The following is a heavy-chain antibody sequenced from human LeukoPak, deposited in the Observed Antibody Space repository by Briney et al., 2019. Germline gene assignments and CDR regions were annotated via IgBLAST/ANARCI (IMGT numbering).Heavy chain of an antibody. CDR2: IKQDGSEK. V-gene: IGHV3-7*01. Sequence: GGSLRLSCAASGFTFSSYWMSWVRQAPGKGLEWVANIKQDGSEKYYVDSVKGRFTVSRDNAKNSLYLQMNSLRAEDTAVYYCARLGARQMLEYWGQGTLVTVSS. CDR3: ARLGARQMLEY. CDR1: GFTFSSYW. J-gene: IGHJ4*02. D-gene: IGHD4-17*01.